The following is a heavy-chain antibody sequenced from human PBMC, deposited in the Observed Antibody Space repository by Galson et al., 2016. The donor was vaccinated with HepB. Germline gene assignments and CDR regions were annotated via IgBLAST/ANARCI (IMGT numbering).Heavy chain of an antibody. V-gene: IGHV1-18*01. J-gene: IGHJ5*02. CDR3: ARVITLFGVVNGNWFDP. CDR1: GYNFNNYG. Sequence: SVKVSCKASGYNFNNYGISWVRQAPGQGLEWMGWISGYNGKTKYGHRVQDRVTMSIDTSTNTAYMEVRSLRYDDTAIYYCARVITLFGVVNGNWFDPWGQGTLVTVSS. CDR2: ISGYNGKT. D-gene: IGHD3-3*01.